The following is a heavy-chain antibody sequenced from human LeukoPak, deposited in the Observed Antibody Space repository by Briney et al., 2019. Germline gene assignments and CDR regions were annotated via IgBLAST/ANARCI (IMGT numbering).Heavy chain of an antibody. D-gene: IGHD5-24*01. V-gene: IGHV1-69*13. J-gene: IGHJ4*02. CDR2: IIPIFGTA. CDR1: GGTFSSYA. Sequence: ASVKVFCKASGGTFSSYAISWVRQAPGQGLEWMGEIIPIFGTANYAQKFQGRVTITADESTSTAYMELSSLRSEDTAVYYCARTPSEMVLTGYYFDYWGQGTLVTVSS. CDR3: ARTPSEMVLTGYYFDY.